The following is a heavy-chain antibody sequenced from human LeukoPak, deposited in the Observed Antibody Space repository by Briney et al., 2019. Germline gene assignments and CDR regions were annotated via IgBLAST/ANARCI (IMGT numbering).Heavy chain of an antibody. Sequence: GASVKVSCKASGYTFTSYAMNWVRQAPGQGLEWMGRINPKNGDTNFAQKFQDRVTMTGDTSISTAYMELSRLRSDDTAVFYCATSLGATATLPDYYQHGMDVWGQGTTVTVSS. CDR2: INPKNGDT. CDR3: ATSLGATATLPDYYQHGMDV. CDR1: GYTFTSYA. D-gene: IGHD1-1*01. V-gene: IGHV1-2*06. J-gene: IGHJ6*02.